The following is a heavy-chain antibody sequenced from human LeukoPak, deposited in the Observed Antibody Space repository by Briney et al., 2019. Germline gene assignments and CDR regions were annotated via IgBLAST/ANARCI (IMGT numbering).Heavy chain of an antibody. CDR1: GFTFSSYA. Sequence: PGGSLRLSCAASGFTFSSYAMRWVRQAPGKGLEWVSAISGSGGSTYYADSVKGRFTISRDNSKNTLYLQRNSLRAEDTAVYYCAKSQQWLVRGAFDIWGQGTMVTVSS. J-gene: IGHJ3*02. D-gene: IGHD6-19*01. V-gene: IGHV3-23*01. CDR3: AKSQQWLVRGAFDI. CDR2: ISGSGGST.